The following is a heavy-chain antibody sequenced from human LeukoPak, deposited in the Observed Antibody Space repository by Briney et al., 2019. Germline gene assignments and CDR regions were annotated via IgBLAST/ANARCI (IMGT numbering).Heavy chain of an antibody. CDR3: AHVVATITGYYFDY. Sequence: PSETLSLTCTVSGGSISSSSYYWGWIRQPPGKGLEWIGSIYYSGSTYYNPSLKSRVTISVDTSKNQFSLKLSSVTAADTAVYYCAHVVATITGYYFDYWGRGTLVTVSS. D-gene: IGHD5-12*01. CDR2: IYYSGST. V-gene: IGHV4-39*01. CDR1: GGSISSSSYY. J-gene: IGHJ4*02.